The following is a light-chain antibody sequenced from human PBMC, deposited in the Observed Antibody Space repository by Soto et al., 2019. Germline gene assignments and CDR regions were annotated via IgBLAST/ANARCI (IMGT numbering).Light chain of an antibody. CDR1: RSVSSY. Sequence: EIVLTQSPVTLSLSPGERATLSCRASRSVSSYLAWYQQKPGQAPRLLIYDASNRATGIPARFSGSGSGTDFTLTISSLEPEDFAVYYCQQRSNWPSTFGQGTRLEIK. CDR2: DAS. J-gene: IGKJ5*01. CDR3: QQRSNWPST. V-gene: IGKV3-11*01.